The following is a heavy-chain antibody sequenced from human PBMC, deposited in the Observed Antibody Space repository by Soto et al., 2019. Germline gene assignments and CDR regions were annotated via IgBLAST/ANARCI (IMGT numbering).Heavy chain of an antibody. V-gene: IGHV1-3*01. CDR1: GYTFTSYA. Sequence: ASVKVSCKASGYTFTSYAMHWVCQAPGQRLEWMGWINAGNGNTKYSQKFQGRVTITRDTSASTAYMELSSLRSEDTAVYYCASTTYYDFWSGYYTSAFDIWGQGTMVTVSS. CDR2: INAGNGNT. J-gene: IGHJ3*02. D-gene: IGHD3-3*01. CDR3: ASTTYYDFWSGYYTSAFDI.